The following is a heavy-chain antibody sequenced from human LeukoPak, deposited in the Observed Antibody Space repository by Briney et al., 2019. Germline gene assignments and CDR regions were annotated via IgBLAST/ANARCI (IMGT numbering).Heavy chain of an antibody. CDR1: GFTFSLYG. J-gene: IGHJ4*02. Sequence: PGGSLRLSCATSGFTFSLYGMNWVRQAPGKGPEWVSGITGSGTTTYYADSLKGRFTISRDNSKNKMYLQMSSLRVEDTAVYYCARDRNLASFDVWGQGTLVTVSS. CDR3: ARDRNLASFDV. V-gene: IGHV3-23*01. CDR2: ITGSGTTT. D-gene: IGHD3-9*01.